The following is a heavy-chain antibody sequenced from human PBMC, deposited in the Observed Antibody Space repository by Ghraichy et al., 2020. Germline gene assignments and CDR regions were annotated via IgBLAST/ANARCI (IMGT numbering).Heavy chain of an antibody. CDR2: IHYRGST. J-gene: IGHJ4*02. CDR3: AGVGAVPDFDY. CDR1: VGSFSGYY. Sequence: SETLSLTCAVYVGSFSGYYWSWIRQPPGKGLEWIGYIHYRGSTSYNPSLKSRVTISGDTSKNQFSLKLRSVTAADTAVYYCAGVGAVPDFDYWGQGTLVTVSS. D-gene: IGHD1-26*01. V-gene: IGHV4-59*01.